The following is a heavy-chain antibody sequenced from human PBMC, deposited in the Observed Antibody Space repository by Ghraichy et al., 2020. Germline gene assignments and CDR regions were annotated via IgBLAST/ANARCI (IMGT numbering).Heavy chain of an antibody. D-gene: IGHD3-16*02. CDR2: ISGSSNTI. Sequence: GGSLRLSCAASGFTFSTYSMNLVRQAPGKGLEWIAYISGSSNTIYYADSVKGRFTISRDNAKNSLYLQMNSLRDEDTAMYYCARDRDDIWGTFRYTCDSWGQGTLVTVSS. J-gene: IGHJ4*02. CDR3: ARDRDDIWGTFRYTCDS. V-gene: IGHV3-48*02. CDR1: GFTFSTYS.